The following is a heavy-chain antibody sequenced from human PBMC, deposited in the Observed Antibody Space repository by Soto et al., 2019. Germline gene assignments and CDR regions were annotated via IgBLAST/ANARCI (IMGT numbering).Heavy chain of an antibody. J-gene: IGHJ6*02. D-gene: IGHD2-2*01. CDR3: AREKYCSSTSCYPLYYYYGMDV. CDR1: GDSVSSNSAA. V-gene: IGHV6-1*01. CDR2: TYYRSKWYN. Sequence: SQTLSLTCAISGDSVSSNSAAWNWIRQSPSRGLEWLGRTYYRSKWYNDYAVSVKSRITINPDTSKNQFSLQLNSVTPEDTAVYYCAREKYCSSTSCYPLYYYYGMDVWGQGTTVTV.